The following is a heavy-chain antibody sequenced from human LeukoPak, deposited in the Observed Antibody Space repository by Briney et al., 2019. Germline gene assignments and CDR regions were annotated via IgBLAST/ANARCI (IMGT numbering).Heavy chain of an antibody. D-gene: IGHD2-15*01. Sequence: GTSLRLSCAASGFTFISYAIHWVRQAPGKGLEWVAVISFHGTDTFYADSVKGRFTISRDNSKNTLYLQLNSLRPEDTAVYYCAKDWRRIVVVGPITRHGNYMDVWGKGTTVTISS. CDR1: GFTFISYA. CDR2: ISFHGTDT. CDR3: AKDWRRIVVVGPITRHGNYMDV. V-gene: IGHV3-30*04. J-gene: IGHJ6*03.